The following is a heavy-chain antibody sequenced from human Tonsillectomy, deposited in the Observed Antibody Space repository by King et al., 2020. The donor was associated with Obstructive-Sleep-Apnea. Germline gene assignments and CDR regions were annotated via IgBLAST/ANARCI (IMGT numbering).Heavy chain of an antibody. V-gene: IGHV1-46*01. CDR2: INPSGGRT. D-gene: IGHD6-13*01. CDR1: GYTFTSYY. Sequence: VQLVESGAEVKKPGASVKVSCKASGYTFTSYYLHWVRQAPGQGLEWMGIINPSGGRTTYAQKFQGRVTMTRDTSTSTVYMALSSLRSEDTAVYYCARAGYHWYFDLWGRGTLVTVSS. J-gene: IGHJ2*01. CDR3: ARAGYHWYFDL.